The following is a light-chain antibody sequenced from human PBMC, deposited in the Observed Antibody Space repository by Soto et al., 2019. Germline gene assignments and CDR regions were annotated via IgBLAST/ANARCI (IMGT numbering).Light chain of an antibody. Sequence: EIVLAQSPATLSLSPGDRATLSCRAGQRVSSYLSWYQHKPGQAPRLLIYDASNRATGIPARFSGSGSGTDFTPTISSLEPEDFAVYYCQQRSNWPPIFGGGTKVDI. CDR2: DAS. V-gene: IGKV3-11*01. J-gene: IGKJ4*01. CDR1: QRVSSY. CDR3: QQRSNWPPI.